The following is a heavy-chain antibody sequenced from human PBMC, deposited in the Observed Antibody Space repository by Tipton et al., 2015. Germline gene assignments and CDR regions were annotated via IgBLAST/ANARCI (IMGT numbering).Heavy chain of an antibody. D-gene: IGHD2-2*01. CDR1: GFTFSGYY. V-gene: IGHV3-11*06. CDR2: ISGSSFDI. Sequence: SLRLSCAASGFTFSGYYMSWIRQAPGKGLEWVSFISGSSFDINYADSVKGRFTISRDNVKNSLYLQMNSLRAEDTAVYYCTSEYCGSTSCRRIQGGAFDIWGQGTMVTVSS. CDR3: TSEYCGSTSCRRIQGGAFDI. J-gene: IGHJ3*02.